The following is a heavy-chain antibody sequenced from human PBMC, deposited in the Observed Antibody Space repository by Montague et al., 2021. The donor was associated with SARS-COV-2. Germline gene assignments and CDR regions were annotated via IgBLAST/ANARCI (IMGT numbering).Heavy chain of an antibody. CDR2: ISSSSTSI. J-gene: IGHJ4*02. CDR1: GFTFNSYS. CDR3: YSGYDFGY. D-gene: IGHD5-12*01. Sequence: SLRLSCAASGFTFNSYSMNWVRQAPGKGLEWVSSISSSSTSIYYADSVKGRFTISRDNAKNSLYLQMNSLRAEDTAVYYCYSGYDFGYWGRGTLVTVSS. V-gene: IGHV3-21*01.